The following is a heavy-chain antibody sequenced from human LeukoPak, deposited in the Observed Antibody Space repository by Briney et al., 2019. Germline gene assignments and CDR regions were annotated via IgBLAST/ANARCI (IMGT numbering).Heavy chain of an antibody. Sequence: GGSLRLSCAASGFTFSNYYMSWVRQAPGKGLEWVANIKQDGSDKSYVDSVKGRFTISRDNAENSLYLQMNSLRAEDTAVYFCARDREVGATIHDYWGQGTLVSVSS. D-gene: IGHD1-26*01. CDR3: ARDREVGATIHDY. CDR1: GFTFSNYY. V-gene: IGHV3-7*01. CDR2: IKQDGSDK. J-gene: IGHJ4*02.